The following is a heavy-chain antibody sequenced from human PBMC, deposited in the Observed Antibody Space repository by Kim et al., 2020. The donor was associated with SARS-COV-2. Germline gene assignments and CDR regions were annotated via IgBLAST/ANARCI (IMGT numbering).Heavy chain of an antibody. V-gene: IGHV3-30*18. CDR2: ISYDGSNK. CDR3: AKDPQRGYSYGWTYYYYGMDL. J-gene: IGHJ6*02. CDR1: GFTFILYG. D-gene: IGHD5-18*01. Sequence: GGSLRLSCAASGFTFILYGMHWVRQAPGKGLEWVAVISYDGSNKYYADSVKGRFTISRDNSKNTLYLQMNSLRAEDTAVYYCAKDPQRGYSYGWTYYYYGMDLCGQGTTVTVSS.